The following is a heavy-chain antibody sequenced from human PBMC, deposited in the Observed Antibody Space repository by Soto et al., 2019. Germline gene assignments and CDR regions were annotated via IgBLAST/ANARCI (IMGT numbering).Heavy chain of an antibody. Sequence: QIILKESGPTLVKPPQTLTLTCTFSGFSLSNSGVGVGWIRQPPGKAMEWLALISWDDDTRNSPSLKSRHTITKDTAKTQVVLTMTTMDPVDTATSYCAPRRRSGYYYYNYWGQGTLFTVAA. CDR2: ISWDDDT. D-gene: IGHD3-22*01. V-gene: IGHV2-5*02. J-gene: IGHJ4*02. CDR1: GFSLSNSGVG. CDR3: APRRRSGYYYYNY.